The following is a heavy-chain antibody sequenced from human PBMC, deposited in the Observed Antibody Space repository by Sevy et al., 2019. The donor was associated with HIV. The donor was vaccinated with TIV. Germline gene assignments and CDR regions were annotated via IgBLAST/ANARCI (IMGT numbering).Heavy chain of an antibody. V-gene: IGHV3-53*01. J-gene: IGHJ4*02. CDR2: IYSSGRT. CDR1: GFSVSSNY. Sequence: VGSLRLSCAASGFSVSSNYMSWVRQAPGKGLEWVSLIYSSGRTYYGDSVKGRFTISRDDSKNTLYLQMNSVGAEDTALYYCTRVHSGGYPFDYWGQGSLVTVSS. CDR3: TRVHSGGYPFDY. D-gene: IGHD1-26*01.